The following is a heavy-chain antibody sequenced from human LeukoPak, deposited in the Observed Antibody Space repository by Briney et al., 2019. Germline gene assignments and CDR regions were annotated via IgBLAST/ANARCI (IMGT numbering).Heavy chain of an antibody. CDR1: GYIFTNYG. CDR2: ISTYNGNA. J-gene: IGHJ3*02. D-gene: IGHD2-2*01. Sequence: ASVKVSCKASGYIFTNYGINWVRQAPGQGLEWMGWISTYNGNANYAQKFQGGVTMTTDTSTSTAYMELRSLRSEDTAVYYCARAYCSSTSCPHDAFDIWGQGTMVTVSS. CDR3: ARAYCSSTSCPHDAFDI. V-gene: IGHV1-18*01.